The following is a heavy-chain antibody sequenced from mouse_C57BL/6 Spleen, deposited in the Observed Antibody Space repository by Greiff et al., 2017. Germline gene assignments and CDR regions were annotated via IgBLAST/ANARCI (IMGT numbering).Heavy chain of an antibody. CDR1: GFTFSDYY. D-gene: IGHD2-4*01. CDR3: ARDGGIYYDYDGHAMDY. Sequence: EVQGVESEGGLVQPGSSMKLSCTASGFTFSDYYMAWVRQVPEKGLEWVANINYDGSSTYYLDSLKSRFIISRDNAKNILYLQMSSLKAEDTATYYCARDGGIYYDYDGHAMDYWGQGTSVTVSS. J-gene: IGHJ4*01. V-gene: IGHV5-16*01. CDR2: INYDGSST.